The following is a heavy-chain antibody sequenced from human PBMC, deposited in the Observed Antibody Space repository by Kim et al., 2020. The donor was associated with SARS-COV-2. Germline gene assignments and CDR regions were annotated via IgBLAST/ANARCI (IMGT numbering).Heavy chain of an antibody. CDR2: IFRSGST. V-gene: IGHV4-4*02. J-gene: IGHJ4*02. Sequence: SETLSLTCAVSGGSINRGAWWSWVRQAPGKGLEWIGEIFRSGSTNYNPSLKSRVTISVDKSTNQFSLKLTSVTAADTAVYYCARSTYWAIDYWGQGTLVTVSS. D-gene: IGHD2-8*02. CDR3: ARSTYWAIDY. CDR1: GGSINRGAW.